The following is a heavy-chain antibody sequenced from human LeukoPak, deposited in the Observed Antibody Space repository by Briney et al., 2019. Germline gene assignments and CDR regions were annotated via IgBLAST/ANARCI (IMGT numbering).Heavy chain of an antibody. CDR2: INWNGGST. Sequence: GGSLRLSCAASGFTFDDYGMSWVRQAPGKGVEWVSGINWNGGSTGYADSVKGRFTISRDNAKNSLYLQMNSLRAEDTALYYCARVGLRFLEWLLSEGYYFDYWGQGTLVTVSS. CDR1: GFTFDDYG. CDR3: ARVGLRFLEWLLSEGYYFDY. J-gene: IGHJ4*02. D-gene: IGHD3-3*01. V-gene: IGHV3-20*04.